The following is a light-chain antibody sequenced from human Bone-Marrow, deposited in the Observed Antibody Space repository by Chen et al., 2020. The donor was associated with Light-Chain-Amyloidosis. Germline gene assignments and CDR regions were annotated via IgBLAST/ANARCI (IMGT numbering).Light chain of an antibody. CDR1: SYNIGSNY. CDR2: KNN. V-gene: IGLV1-47*01. J-gene: IGLJ3*02. Sequence: QSVLTQPPSASGTPGQRVTISCSGGSYNIGSNYVYWYQQRPGTAPQRLIYKNNQRPSGVPDRFSGSKSGTSASLAISGVRSEDEADYHCAAWDDTLSGPVFGGGTKVTVL. CDR3: AAWDDTLSGPV.